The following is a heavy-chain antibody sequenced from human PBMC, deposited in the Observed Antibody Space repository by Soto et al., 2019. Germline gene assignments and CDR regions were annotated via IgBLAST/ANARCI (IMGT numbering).Heavy chain of an antibody. CDR3: ARAYLGRLPRRADYYYAMDV. J-gene: IGHJ6*02. V-gene: IGHV3-13*05. Sequence: EVQLVESGGGSVQPGESLRLSCAASGFSFRDYDMHWVRQRKGKGLEWVSALGAARDPYYVGSVKGRFSVSRDNAQTSLFLQMNNLRVDDTAVYFCARAYLGRLPRRADYYYAMDVWGRGTTFTVS. CDR1: GFSFRDYD. CDR2: LGAARDP. D-gene: IGHD1-26*01.